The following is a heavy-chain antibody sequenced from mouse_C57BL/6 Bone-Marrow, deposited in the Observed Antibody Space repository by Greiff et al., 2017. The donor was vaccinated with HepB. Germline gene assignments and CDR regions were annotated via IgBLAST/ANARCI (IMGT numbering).Heavy chain of an antibody. CDR1: GFNIKDDY. V-gene: IGHV14-4*01. J-gene: IGHJ3*01. Sequence: EVKLMESGAELVRPGASVKLSCTASGFNIKDDYMHWVKQRPEQGLEWIGWIDPENGDTEYASKFQGKATITADTSSNTAYLQLSSLTSEDTAVYYCTTWDGRAWFAYWGQGTRVTVS. CDR2: IDPENGDT. D-gene: IGHD1-1*02. CDR3: TTWDGRAWFAY.